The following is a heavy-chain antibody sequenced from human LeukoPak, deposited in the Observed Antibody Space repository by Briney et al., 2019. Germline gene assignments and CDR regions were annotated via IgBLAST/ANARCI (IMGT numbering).Heavy chain of an antibody. CDR1: GDSVSSDSAA. V-gene: IGHV6-1*01. D-gene: IGHD3-10*01. Sequence: SQTLSLTCAISGDSVSSDSAAWNWIRQSPSRGLEWMGRTYYRSKWYNDYVVSVKSRITINPDTSKNQFSLQLNSVTPEDTAVYFCAREVISTYAFDIWGQGTMVTVSS. J-gene: IGHJ3*02. CDR3: AREVISTYAFDI. CDR2: TYYRSKWYN.